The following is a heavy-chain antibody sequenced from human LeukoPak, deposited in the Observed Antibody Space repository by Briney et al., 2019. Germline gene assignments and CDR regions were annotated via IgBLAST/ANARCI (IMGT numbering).Heavy chain of an antibody. D-gene: IGHD6-6*01. Sequence: ASVKVSCKASGYTFTSYDINWVRQAPGQGLEWMGWINTNTGNPTYAQGFTGRFVFSLDTSVSTAYLQISSLKAEDTAVYYCARDSIAATNWFDPWGQGTLVTVSS. CDR3: ARDSIAATNWFDP. V-gene: IGHV7-4-1*02. CDR2: INTNTGNP. CDR1: GYTFTSYD. J-gene: IGHJ5*02.